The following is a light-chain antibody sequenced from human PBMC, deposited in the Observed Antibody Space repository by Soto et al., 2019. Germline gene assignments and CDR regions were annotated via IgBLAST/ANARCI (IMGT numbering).Light chain of an antibody. CDR3: SSYTSDNRDYV. CDR1: ISDVGAYTS. V-gene: IGLV2-14*01. Sequence: QSVLTQPASLSGSPGQSITISCTGSISDVGAYTSVSWYQQHPGKAPKLMIYEVSNRPSGVSRRFSGSKSGNTASLTISGLQAEDEAHYYCSSYTSDNRDYVFGTGTKVTVL. CDR2: EVS. J-gene: IGLJ1*01.